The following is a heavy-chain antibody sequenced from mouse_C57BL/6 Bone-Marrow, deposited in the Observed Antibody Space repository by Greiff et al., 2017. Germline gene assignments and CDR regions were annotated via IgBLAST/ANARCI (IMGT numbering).Heavy chain of an antibody. J-gene: IGHJ4*01. Sequence: EVKVVESGGGLVKPGGSLKLSCAASGFTFSSYTMSWVRQTPEKRLEWVATISGGGGNTYYPDSVKGRFTISRDNAKNTLYRQMSSLRSEDTALYYCARTYYAMDYWGQGTSVTVSS. CDR1: GFTFSSYT. CDR2: ISGGGGNT. CDR3: ARTYYAMDY. V-gene: IGHV5-9*01.